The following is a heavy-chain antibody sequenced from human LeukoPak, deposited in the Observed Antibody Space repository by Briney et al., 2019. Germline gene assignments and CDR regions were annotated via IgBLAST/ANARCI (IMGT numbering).Heavy chain of an antibody. CDR1: GYTFTSYG. Sequence: ASVKVSCKASGYTFTSYGISWVRQAPGQGLDGMGGISAYSGNTNYAQKLQGRVTMTTDTSTRTAYMELRSLTSDDTAVYYCARGGPRIFGRVDFDDWGQATLVTVSS. CDR3: ARGGPRIFGRVDFDD. J-gene: IGHJ4*02. D-gene: IGHD3-3*01. V-gene: IGHV1-18*01. CDR2: ISAYSGNT.